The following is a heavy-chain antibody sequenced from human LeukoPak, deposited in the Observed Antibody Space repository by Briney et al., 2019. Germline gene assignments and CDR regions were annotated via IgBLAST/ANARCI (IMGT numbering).Heavy chain of an antibody. D-gene: IGHD5-12*01. V-gene: IGHV3-33*01. CDR3: LRDSYEAY. CDR2: IWYDGNSI. Sequence: GGSLRLSCAVSGFAFTTYRMHWVRQAPGKGLEWVAVIWYDGNSIYYADSVKGRFTISRDNSKNTLYLQMNSLRAEDTAVYYCLRDSYEAYWGQGTLVTVSS. J-gene: IGHJ4*02. CDR1: GFAFTTYR.